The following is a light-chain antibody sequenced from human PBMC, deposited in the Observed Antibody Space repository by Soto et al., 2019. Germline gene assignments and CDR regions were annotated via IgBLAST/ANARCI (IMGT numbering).Light chain of an antibody. Sequence: EIVLTQSPGTLSLSPGDRATLSCRASQSVSSSDLAWYQQKPGQAPRLLIYGASTRATGIPDRFSGSGYGTDFTLTISRLELEDFAVYYCQQYGGSPLYTFGQGTKLEIK. CDR2: GAS. CDR1: QSVSSSD. CDR3: QQYGGSPLYT. V-gene: IGKV3-20*01. J-gene: IGKJ2*01.